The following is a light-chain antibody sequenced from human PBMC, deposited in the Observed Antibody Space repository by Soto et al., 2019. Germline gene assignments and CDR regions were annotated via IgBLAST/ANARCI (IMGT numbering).Light chain of an antibody. J-gene: IGKJ1*01. CDR2: VAS. Sequence: EILMTQSPSTLSASVGDRATISCRASQSISRYLDWYQQKPGKAPSLLIYVASSMQSDIPARFSGSGSGTEFTLTISSLQPEDFAIYYCQQSNSSPWTFGQGTKVDI. V-gene: IGKV1-39*01. CDR1: QSISRY. CDR3: QQSNSSPWT.